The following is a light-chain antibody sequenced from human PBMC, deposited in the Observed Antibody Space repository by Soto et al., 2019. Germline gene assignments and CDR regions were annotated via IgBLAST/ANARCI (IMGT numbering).Light chain of an antibody. CDR3: QVWDSSSDLVV. CDR2: DDS. V-gene: IGLV3-21*02. Sequence: SYELTQPPSVSVAPGQTARITCGGNNIGSKSVHWYQQKPGQAPVLVVYDDSDRPSGIPKRFSGSNSGNTATLTISRVEAGDEADYYCQVWDSSSDLVVFGGGTKLTVL. CDR1: NIGSKS. J-gene: IGLJ2*01.